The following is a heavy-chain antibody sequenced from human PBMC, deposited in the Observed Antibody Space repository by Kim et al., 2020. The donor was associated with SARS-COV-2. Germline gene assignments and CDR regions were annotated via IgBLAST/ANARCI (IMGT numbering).Heavy chain of an antibody. J-gene: IGHJ5*02. CDR3: ARDRGYCSSTSCQTYNWFDP. V-gene: IGHV1-3*01. CDR1: GYTFTSYA. D-gene: IGHD2-2*01. Sequence: ASVKVSCKASGYTFTSYAMHWVRQAPGQRLEWMGWINAGNGNTKYSQKFQGRVTITRDTSASTAYMELSSLRSEDTAVYYCARDRGYCSSTSCQTYNWFDPWGQGTLVTVSS. CDR2: INAGNGNT.